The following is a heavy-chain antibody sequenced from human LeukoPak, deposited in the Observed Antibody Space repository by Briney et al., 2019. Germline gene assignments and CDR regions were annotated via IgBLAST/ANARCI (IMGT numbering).Heavy chain of an antibody. CDR1: GGSISSYY. D-gene: IGHD5-24*01. J-gene: IGHJ2*01. Sequence: KPSETLSLTCTVSGGSISSYYWSWIRQPPGKGLEWIGYIYYSGSTNYNPSLKSRVTISVDTSKNQFSLKLSSVTAADTAVYYCARSVWLQQEDWYFDPWGRGTLVTVSS. CDR3: ARSVWLQQEDWYFDP. V-gene: IGHV4-59*01. CDR2: IYYSGST.